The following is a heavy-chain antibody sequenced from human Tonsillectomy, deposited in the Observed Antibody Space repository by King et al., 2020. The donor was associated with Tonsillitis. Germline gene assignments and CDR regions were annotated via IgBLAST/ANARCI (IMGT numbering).Heavy chain of an antibody. CDR1: GFTFDNFG. Sequence: VQLVESGGGVVQPGTSLRLSCAASGFTFDNFGMHWVRQAPGKGLEWVALIAYDASYENYADSVKGRFTISRDNSKNTLYLEMNSLRVEDTAVYYCATDGIGLSYWYFDLWGRGTLVTVSS. CDR3: ATDGIGLSYWYFDL. V-gene: IGHV3-30*03. D-gene: IGHD3-16*01. J-gene: IGHJ2*01. CDR2: IAYDASYE.